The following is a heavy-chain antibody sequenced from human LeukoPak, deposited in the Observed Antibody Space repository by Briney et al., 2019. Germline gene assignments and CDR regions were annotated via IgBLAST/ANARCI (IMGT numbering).Heavy chain of an antibody. CDR2: IIPIFGIA. CDR3: AGVHDYGDFPFDY. V-gene: IGHV1-69*04. J-gene: IGHJ4*02. CDR1: GGTFSSYA. Sequence: ASVKVPCKASGGTFSSYAISWVRQAPGQGLEWMGRIIPIFGIANYAQKFQGRVTITADKSTSTAYMELSSLRSEDTAVYYCAGVHDYGDFPFDYWGQGTLVTVSS. D-gene: IGHD4-17*01.